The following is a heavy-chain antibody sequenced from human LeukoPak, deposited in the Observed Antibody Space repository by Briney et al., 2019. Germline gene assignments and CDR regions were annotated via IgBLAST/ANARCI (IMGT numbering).Heavy chain of an antibody. Sequence: ASVKVSCKASGYTFTGYYMHWVRQAPGQGLEWMGRINPNSGGTNYAQKFQGRVTMTRDTSISTAYMELNRLRSDDTAVYHCARANCSGGSCYSVGDYWGQGTLVTVSS. CDR2: INPNSGGT. CDR3: ARANCSGGSCYSVGDY. J-gene: IGHJ4*02. CDR1: GYTFTGYY. V-gene: IGHV1-2*06. D-gene: IGHD2-15*01.